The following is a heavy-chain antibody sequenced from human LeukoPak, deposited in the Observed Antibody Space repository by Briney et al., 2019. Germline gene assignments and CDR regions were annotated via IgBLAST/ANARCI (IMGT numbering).Heavy chain of an antibody. CDR3: AKDRLENQLLPYYFDY. J-gene: IGHJ4*02. V-gene: IGHV3-23*01. Sequence: TGGSLRLSCAASGFTFSSYAMSWVRQAPGKGLEWVSGISSSGSSTYYADSVKGRFTISRDDSKSTLYLQMNSLRAEDTAIYYCAKDRLENQLLPYYFDYWGQGTLVTVSS. CDR1: GFTFSSYA. CDR2: ISSSGSST. D-gene: IGHD2-2*01.